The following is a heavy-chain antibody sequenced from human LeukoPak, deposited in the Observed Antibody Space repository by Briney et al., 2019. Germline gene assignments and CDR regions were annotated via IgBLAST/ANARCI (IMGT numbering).Heavy chain of an antibody. CDR2: INTNTGNP. CDR3: ARVARGGWHDAFDI. J-gene: IGHJ3*02. D-gene: IGHD5-24*01. V-gene: IGHV7-4-1*02. CDR1: GYTFTSYA. Sequence: ASVKVSCKASGYTFTSYAVNWVRQAPGQGLEWMGWINTNTGNPTYAQAFTGRFVFSLDTSVSTAYLQISSLKAEDTAVYYWARVARGGWHDAFDIWGQGTMVTVSS.